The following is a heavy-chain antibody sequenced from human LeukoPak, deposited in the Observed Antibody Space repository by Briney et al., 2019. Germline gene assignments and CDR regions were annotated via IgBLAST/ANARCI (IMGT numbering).Heavy chain of an antibody. D-gene: IGHD3-10*01. J-gene: IGHJ4*02. CDR2: ISAYNGNT. Sequence: ASVKVSCKASGYTFTTYGISWVRQAPGQGLEWMGWISAYNGNTKYAQKLQGRVSMTTDTSTSTAYMELRSLRSDDTAVYYCARDYYGSGSNRDDYWGQGTLVTVSS. CDR1: GYTFTTYG. CDR3: ARDYYGSGSNRDDY. V-gene: IGHV1-18*01.